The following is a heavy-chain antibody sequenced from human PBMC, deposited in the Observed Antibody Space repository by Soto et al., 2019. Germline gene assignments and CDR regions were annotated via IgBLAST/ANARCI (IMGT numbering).Heavy chain of an antibody. J-gene: IGHJ4*02. Sequence: GGSLRLSCAASGFTFSSYGMHWVRQAPGKGLEWVAVISYDGSNKYYADSVKGRFTISRDNSKNTLNLQMNSLRAEDTAVYYCAKDLLYYYGSGSYWDYWGQGTLVTVSS. CDR1: GFTFSSYG. V-gene: IGHV3-30*18. CDR3: AKDLLYYYGSGSYWDY. D-gene: IGHD3-10*01. CDR2: ISYDGSNK.